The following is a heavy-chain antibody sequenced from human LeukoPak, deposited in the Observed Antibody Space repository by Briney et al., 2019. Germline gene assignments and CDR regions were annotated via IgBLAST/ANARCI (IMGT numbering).Heavy chain of an antibody. Sequence: SVKVSCKASRGTFSSYAISWVRQAPGQGLEWMGGIIPIFGTANYAQKFQGRVTITADESTSTAYMELSSLRSEDTAVYYCASGYYYDSSGYYGRRGYYYYGMDVWGQGTTVTVSS. D-gene: IGHD3-22*01. CDR3: ASGYYYDSSGYYGRRGYYYYGMDV. CDR2: IIPIFGTA. V-gene: IGHV1-69*13. J-gene: IGHJ6*02. CDR1: RGTFSSYA.